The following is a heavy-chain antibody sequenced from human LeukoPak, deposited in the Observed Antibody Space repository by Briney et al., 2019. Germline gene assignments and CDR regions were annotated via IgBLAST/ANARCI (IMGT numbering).Heavy chain of an antibody. D-gene: IGHD3-10*01. V-gene: IGHV4-59*01. CDR1: GGSIRSYY. CDR2: IYYSGST. J-gene: IGHJ6*03. CDR3: ARDNTMVRGGYYYYYMDV. Sequence: SETLSLTCTVSGGSIRSYYWSWIRQPPGKGLEWIGCIYYSGSTNYNPSLKSRVTISIDTSKNQFSLKLSSVTAADTAVYYCARDNTMVRGGYYYYYMDVWGKGTTVTVSS.